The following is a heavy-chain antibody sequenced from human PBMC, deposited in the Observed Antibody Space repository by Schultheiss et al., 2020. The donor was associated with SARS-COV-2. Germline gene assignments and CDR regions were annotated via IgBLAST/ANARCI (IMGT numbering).Heavy chain of an antibody. V-gene: IGHV4-34*01. Sequence: SQTLSLTCAVYGGSFSGYYWTWIRQPPGKGLEWIGSAHHTGRTYYNPSLQGRVTISVDTSKNQFSLNLSSVTAADTAVYYCARGRLGVVLRELWFDPWGQGTLVTVSS. CDR1: GGSFSGYY. CDR2: AHHTGRT. J-gene: IGHJ5*02. D-gene: IGHD3-16*01. CDR3: ARGRLGVVLRELWFDP.